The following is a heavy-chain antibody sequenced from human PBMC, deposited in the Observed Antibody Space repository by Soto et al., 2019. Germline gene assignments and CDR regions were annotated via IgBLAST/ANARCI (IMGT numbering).Heavy chain of an antibody. V-gene: IGHV4-34*01. J-gene: IGHJ4*02. Sequence: TSETLSLTCAVYGGSFSGYYWSWIRQPPGKGLEWIGEINHSGGTNYNPSLKSRVTISVDTSKNQFSLKLSPVTATDTAVYYCARDLGQGNTHAPNYFDFWGQAILLTVSS. CDR3: ARDLGQGNTHAPNYFDF. D-gene: IGHD2-8*01. CDR1: GGSFSGYY. CDR2: INHSGGT.